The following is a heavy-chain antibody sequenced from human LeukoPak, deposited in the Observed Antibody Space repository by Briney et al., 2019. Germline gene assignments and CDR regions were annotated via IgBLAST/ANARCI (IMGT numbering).Heavy chain of an antibody. J-gene: IGHJ5*02. D-gene: IGHD3-10*01. CDR1: GFTFSSYE. Sequence: GGSLRLSCAASGFTFSSYEMNWVRQAPGKGLEWVSYISSSGSTIYYADSVEGRFTISRDNAKNSLYLQMNSLRAEDTAVYYCARDPYYYGSGSLPWFDPWGQGTLVTVSS. CDR2: ISSSGSTI. CDR3: ARDPYYYGSGSLPWFDP. V-gene: IGHV3-48*03.